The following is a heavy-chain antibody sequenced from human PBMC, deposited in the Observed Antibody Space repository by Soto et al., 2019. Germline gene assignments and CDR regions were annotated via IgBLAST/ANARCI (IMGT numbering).Heavy chain of an antibody. CDR3: VRDGTKTLRDWFDP. D-gene: IGHD1-1*01. Sequence: NPSETLSLTCSAYGASISGFYWSWIRKSAGKGLEWIGRIYATGTTDYNPSLKSRVMMSVDTSKKQFSLKLRSVTAADTAVYYCVRDGTKTLRDWFDPWGQGISVTVSS. V-gene: IGHV4-4*07. CDR2: IYATGTT. CDR1: GASISGFY. J-gene: IGHJ5*02.